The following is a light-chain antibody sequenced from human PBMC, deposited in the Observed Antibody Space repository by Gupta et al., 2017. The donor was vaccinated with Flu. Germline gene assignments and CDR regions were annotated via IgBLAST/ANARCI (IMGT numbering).Light chain of an antibody. CDR1: QTVSSSY. Sequence: ELVLTQSPGTLSLSPGEGATLSCRASQTVSSSYLAWYQQKPGQAPRLLIYGASNRATGIPDRFGGSGSGTDFTLTISRLEPEDFAVYYCHQYVDSPGFGQGTKVEIK. V-gene: IGKV3-20*01. J-gene: IGKJ1*01. CDR3: HQYVDSPG. CDR2: GAS.